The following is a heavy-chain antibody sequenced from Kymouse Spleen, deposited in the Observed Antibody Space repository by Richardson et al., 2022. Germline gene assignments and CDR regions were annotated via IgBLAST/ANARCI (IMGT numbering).Heavy chain of an antibody. D-gene: IGHD2-2*02. CDR3: ARWCSSTSCYPYGMDV. J-gene: IGHJ6*02. V-gene: IGHV4-39*01. CDR1: GGSISSSSYY. CDR2: IYYSGST. Sequence: QLQLQESGPGLVKPSETLSLTCTVSGGSISSSSYYWGWIRQPPGKGLEWIGSIYYSGSTYYNPSLKSRVTISVDTSKNQFSLKLSSVTAADTAVYYCARWCSSTSCYPYGMDVWGQGTTVTVSS.